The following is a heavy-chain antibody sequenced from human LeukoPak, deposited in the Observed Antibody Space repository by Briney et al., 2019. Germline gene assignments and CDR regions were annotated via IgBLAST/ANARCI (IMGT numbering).Heavy chain of an antibody. D-gene: IGHD7-27*01. V-gene: IGHV3-7*01. J-gene: IGHJ6*02. Sequence: GGSLRLSCAAPGFTFRNYWMTWVRQAPGKGLEWVANIKQDGSDKYYVDSVKGRFTISRDNAKNSLYLHMNSLSAEDTAVYYCARDDYQLGSYYYGMDVWGQGTTVTVSS. CDR2: IKQDGSDK. CDR3: ARDDYQLGSYYYGMDV. CDR1: GFTFRNYW.